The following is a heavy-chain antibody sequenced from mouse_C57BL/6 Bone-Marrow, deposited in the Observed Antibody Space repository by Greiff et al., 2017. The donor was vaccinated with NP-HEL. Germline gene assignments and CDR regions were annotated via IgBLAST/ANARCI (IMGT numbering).Heavy chain of an antibody. CDR3: ARRGDY. J-gene: IGHJ4*01. V-gene: IGHV5-12*01. Sequence: EVQLVESGGGLVQPGGSLKLSCAASGFTFSDYYMYWVRQTPEKRLEWVAYISNGGGSTYYPDTVKGRFTISRDNAKSTLYLQMSRLKSDGTAMYYCARRGDYWGQGTSVTVSS. CDR2: ISNGGGST. CDR1: GFTFSDYY.